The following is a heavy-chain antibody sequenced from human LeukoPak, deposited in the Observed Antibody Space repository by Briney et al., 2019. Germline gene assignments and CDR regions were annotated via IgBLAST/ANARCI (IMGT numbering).Heavy chain of an antibody. CDR1: GFTFSSYS. D-gene: IGHD3-3*01. J-gene: IGHJ4*02. CDR2: ISSSSSYI. V-gene: IGHV3-21*01. Sequence: GGSLRLSCAASGFTFSSYSMNWVRQAPGKGLEWVSSISSSSSYIYYADSVKGRFTIYRDNAKNSLYLQMNSLRAEDTAVYYCATTRYDFWNDLPLSGFDYWGQGTLVTVSS. CDR3: ATTRYDFWNDLPLSGFDY.